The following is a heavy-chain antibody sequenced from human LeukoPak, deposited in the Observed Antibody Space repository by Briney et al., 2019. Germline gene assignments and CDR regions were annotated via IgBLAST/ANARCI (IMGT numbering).Heavy chain of an antibody. V-gene: IGHV4-59*01. CDR2: IYYSGST. CDR1: GGSISSYY. J-gene: IGHJ6*03. D-gene: IGHD3-3*01. CDR3: ARGDSTYYDFWSGYYTNYYYYYMDV. Sequence: SETLSLTCTVSGGSISSYYWSWIRQPPGKGLEWIGYIYYSGSTNYNPSLKSRVTISVDTSKNQFSLKLSSVTAADTAVYYCARGDSTYYDFWSGYYTNYYYYYMDVWGKGTTVTVSS.